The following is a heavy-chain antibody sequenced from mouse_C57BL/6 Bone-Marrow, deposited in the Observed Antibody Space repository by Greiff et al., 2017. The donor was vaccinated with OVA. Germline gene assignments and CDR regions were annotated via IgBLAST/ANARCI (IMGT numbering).Heavy chain of an antibody. J-gene: IGHJ4*01. CDR1: GYTFTSYW. CDR2: IHPSDSDT. V-gene: IGHV1-74*01. Sequence: VQLQQPGAELVKPGASVKVSCKASGYTFTSYWMHWVKQRPGQGLEWIGRIHPSDSDTNYNQKFKGKATLTVDKSSSTAYMQLSSLTSEGSAVYYCAIYRPHYYAMDYWGQGTSVTVSS. CDR3: AIYRPHYYAMDY.